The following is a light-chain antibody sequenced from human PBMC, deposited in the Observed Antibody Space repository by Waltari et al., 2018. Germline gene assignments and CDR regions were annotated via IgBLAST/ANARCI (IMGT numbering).Light chain of an antibody. CDR1: QSVLYSSNNKNY. J-gene: IGKJ4*01. CDR3: QQYYRTPLT. Sequence: DIVMTQSPESLAVSLGERATINCKSSQSVLYSSNNKNYLAWYQQKPGQPPKLLIYWASTRGSGVPDRFSGSGSGTYFTLIISSLQAEDVAVYYCQQYYRTPLTFGGGTKVEIK. V-gene: IGKV4-1*01. CDR2: WAS.